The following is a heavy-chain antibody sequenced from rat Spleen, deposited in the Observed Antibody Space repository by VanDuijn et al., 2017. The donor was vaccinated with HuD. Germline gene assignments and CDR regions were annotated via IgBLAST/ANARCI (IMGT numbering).Heavy chain of an antibody. CDR3: ARQSHYWYFDF. CDR1: GFTFSNYD. Sequence: EVQLVESGGGLVQPGRSLKLSCAASGFTFSNYDMAWVRQAPTKGLEWVATISNAAGKVYYPDSVKGRFTISRHDTKSTLYLQMDSLRSEDTATYYCARQSHYWYFDFWGPGTMVTVSS. D-gene: IGHD3-8*01. V-gene: IGHV5-25*01. J-gene: IGHJ1*01. CDR2: ISNAAGKV.